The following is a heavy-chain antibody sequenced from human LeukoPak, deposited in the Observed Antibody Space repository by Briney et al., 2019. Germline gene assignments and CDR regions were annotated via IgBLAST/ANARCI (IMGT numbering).Heavy chain of an antibody. CDR2: IYYSGST. CDR3: ARARYDSSGYYWAWYFDL. J-gene: IGHJ2*01. CDR1: GGSISSSSYY. V-gene: IGHV4-39*07. D-gene: IGHD3-22*01. Sequence: PSETLSLTCTVSGGSISSSSYYWGWIRQPPGKGLEWIGSIYYSGSTYYNPSLKSRVTISVDTSKNQFSLKLSSVTAADTAVYYCARARYDSSGYYWAWYFDLWGRGTLVTVSS.